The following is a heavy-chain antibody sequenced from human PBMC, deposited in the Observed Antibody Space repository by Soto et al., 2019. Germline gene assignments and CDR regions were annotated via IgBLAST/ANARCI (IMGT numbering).Heavy chain of an antibody. CDR2: IRSKSYGKTT. J-gene: IGHJ2*01. CDR1: GFTFGDYG. Sequence: EVQLVESGGGLVRPGRSLRLSCSTSGFTFGDYGMTWFRQAPGKGLEWVGLIRSKSYGKTTEYAASATDRFTISRDDSKRIAYLQMNSLTADDTAVYYCTRESWDYGDPKWYFDLWGRGTLVTVSS. CDR3: TRESWDYGDPKWYFDL. V-gene: IGHV3-49*05. D-gene: IGHD4-17*01.